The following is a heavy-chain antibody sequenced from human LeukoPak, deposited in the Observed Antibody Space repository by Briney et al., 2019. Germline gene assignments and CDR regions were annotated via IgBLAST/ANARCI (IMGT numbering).Heavy chain of an antibody. V-gene: IGHV3-23*01. CDR3: AKVVWDSSGSYGMDV. CDR2: ISGSGGST. J-gene: IGHJ6*02. Sequence: GGSLRLSCAASGFTFSSYAMSWVRQAPGKGLEWVSAISGSGGSTYYADSVKGRLTISRDNSKNTLYLQMNSLRAEDTAVYYCAKVVWDSSGSYGMDVWGQGTTVTVSS. D-gene: IGHD3-22*01. CDR1: GFTFSSYA.